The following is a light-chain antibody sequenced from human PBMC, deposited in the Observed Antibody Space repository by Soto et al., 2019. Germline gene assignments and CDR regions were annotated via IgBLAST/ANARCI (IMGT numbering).Light chain of an antibody. CDR1: QNLSRYF. J-gene: IGKJ5*01. Sequence: EVVLTHSPGTLSLSPVEVASVSGRSSQNLSRYFLAWYQHKPGQAPRLLISGASRRATGIPDRFSGAGSGKDFTITISRLEPEDFALYYCQQHDILPITCGQGTRLEIK. V-gene: IGKV3-20*01. CDR2: GAS. CDR3: QQHDILPIT.